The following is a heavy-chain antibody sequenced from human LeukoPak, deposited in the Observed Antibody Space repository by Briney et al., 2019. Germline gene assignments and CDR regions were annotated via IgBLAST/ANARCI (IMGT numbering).Heavy chain of an antibody. V-gene: IGHV3-48*03. CDR3: ARAYYYDRNGYYYRHFDY. Sequence: GGSLRLSCAASGSTFSSYEMSWVRQAPGKGLEWVSYISSSGSTIYSTDSVKGRFTISRDNAKNSLYLQMNSLRAEDTAVYYCARAYYYDRNGYYYRHFDYWGQGTLVTVSS. D-gene: IGHD3-22*01. CDR2: ISSSGSTI. CDR1: GSTFSSYE. J-gene: IGHJ4*02.